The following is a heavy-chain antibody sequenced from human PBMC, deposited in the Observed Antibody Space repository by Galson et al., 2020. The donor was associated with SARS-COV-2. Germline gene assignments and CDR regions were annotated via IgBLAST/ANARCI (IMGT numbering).Heavy chain of an antibody. CDR3: ARQSGYSYGVYFDY. CDR2: ISHSGGT. D-gene: IGHD5-18*01. Sequence: SETLSLTCAVSGTSISSGSYSWNWIRQPPGKGLEWIGYISHSGGTYYNPSLKSRVTISGDRSKNQFSLRLSSVTAADTAVYYCARQSGYSYGVYFDYWGQGTLVTVSS. CDR1: GTSISSGSYS. J-gene: IGHJ4*02. V-gene: IGHV4-30-2*01.